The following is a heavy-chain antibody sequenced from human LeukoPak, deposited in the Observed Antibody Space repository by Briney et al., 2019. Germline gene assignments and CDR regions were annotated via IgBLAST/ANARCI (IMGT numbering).Heavy chain of an antibody. D-gene: IGHD3-10*01. V-gene: IGHV2-70*11. J-gene: IGHJ4*02. CDR1: GFSLSTSGMC. Sequence: SGPTLVNPTQTLTLTCTFSGFSLSTSGMCVSWIRQPPGKALEWLARIDWDDDKYYSTSLKTRLTISKDTSKNQVVLTMTNMDPVDTATYYCARTYGSGSYPYSPLDYWGQGTLVTVSS. CDR2: IDWDDDK. CDR3: ARTYGSGSYPYSPLDY.